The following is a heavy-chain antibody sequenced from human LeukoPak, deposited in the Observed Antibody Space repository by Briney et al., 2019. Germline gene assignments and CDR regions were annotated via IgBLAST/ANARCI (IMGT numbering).Heavy chain of an antibody. CDR3: AREERLHIAAAGKGFDY. J-gene: IGHJ4*02. Sequence: PGGSLRLSCAASGFTFSSYWMHWVRQAPGKGLVWVSRINSDGSSTSYADSVKGRFTISRDNAKNTLYLQMNSLRAEDTAVYYCAREERLHIAAAGKGFDYWGQGTLVTVSS. CDR2: INSDGSST. D-gene: IGHD6-13*01. V-gene: IGHV3-74*01. CDR1: GFTFSSYW.